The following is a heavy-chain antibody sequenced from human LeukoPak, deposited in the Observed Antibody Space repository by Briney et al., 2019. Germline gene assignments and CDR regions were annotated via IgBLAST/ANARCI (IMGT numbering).Heavy chain of an antibody. V-gene: IGHV3-23*01. CDR1: GFTFSSYA. Sequence: PGGSLRLSCAASGFTFSSYAMSWVRQAPGKGLEWVSAISGSGGSTYYADSVKGRFTISRDNSKNTLYLQVNSLRAEDTAVYYCASGKAAAGTALGYWGQGTLVTVSS. CDR2: ISGSGGST. D-gene: IGHD6-13*01. J-gene: IGHJ4*02. CDR3: ASGKAAAGTALGY.